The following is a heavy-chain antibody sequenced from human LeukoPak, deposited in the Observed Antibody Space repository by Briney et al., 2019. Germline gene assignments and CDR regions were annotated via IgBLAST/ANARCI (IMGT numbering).Heavy chain of an antibody. CDR1: GFIVNTNY. Sequence: GGSLRLSCAASGFIVNTNYMTWVRQAPGRGLEWVSFIYADGTTYYADSVKGRFTISRDNSNNTLSLQMNSLRAEDTAVYYCARAEAVRGVKDKNAFDIWGQGTMVTVSS. CDR2: IYADGTT. D-gene: IGHD3-10*01. J-gene: IGHJ3*02. V-gene: IGHV3-53*01. CDR3: ARAEAVRGVKDKNAFDI.